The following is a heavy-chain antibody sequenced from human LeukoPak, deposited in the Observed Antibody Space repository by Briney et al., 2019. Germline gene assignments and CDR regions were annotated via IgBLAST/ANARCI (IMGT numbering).Heavy chain of an antibody. D-gene: IGHD3-16*01. CDR1: GFRVTTYG. CDR2: IRHDGSDK. V-gene: IGHV3-30*02. J-gene: IGHJ4*02. CDR3: ARDFNWAWDY. Sequence: GGSLRLSCAASGFRVTTYGMHWVRQAPGKGLEWVSFIRHDGSDKYYAESVKGRFTISKDDSKNTQYLQMNSPRSEDTAIYYCARDFNWAWDYWGQGALVTVSS.